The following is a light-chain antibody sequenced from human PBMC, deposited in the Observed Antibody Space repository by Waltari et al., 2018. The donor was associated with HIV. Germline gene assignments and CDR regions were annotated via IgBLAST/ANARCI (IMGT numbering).Light chain of an antibody. CDR1: QSIIIN. CDR3: QQYNNWPLT. V-gene: IGKV3-15*01. CDR2: GTA. Sequence: EIVMTQSPATLSGSPGEGVTLSCRASQSIIINLAWYPQKPGQAPRLLMFGTANRATGVPARFSGSGSGTEFSLTISSLQSEDFAVYYCQQYNNWPLTFGGGTKVEIK. J-gene: IGKJ4*01.